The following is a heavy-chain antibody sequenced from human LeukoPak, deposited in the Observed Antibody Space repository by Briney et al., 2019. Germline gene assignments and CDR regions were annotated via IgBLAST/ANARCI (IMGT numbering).Heavy chain of an antibody. CDR2: IHYSGGST. J-gene: IGHJ4*02. V-gene: IGHV3-23*01. D-gene: IGHD5-24*01. CDR3: AKVIREVDMSYDY. Sequence: GGPLRLSCAASGFTFSNYAMSWVRQAPGKGLEWVSAIHYSGGSTYYADSVKGRFTISRDNSKNTLYLQMNSLRAEDTAVYYCAKVIREVDMSYDYWGQGALVTVSS. CDR1: GFTFSNYA.